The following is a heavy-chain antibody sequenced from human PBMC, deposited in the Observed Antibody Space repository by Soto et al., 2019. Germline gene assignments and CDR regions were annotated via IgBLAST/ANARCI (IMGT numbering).Heavy chain of an antibody. CDR1: GYTFTSYY. Sequence: ASVKVSCKASGYTFTSYYMHWVRQAPGQGLEWMGIINPSGGSTSYAQKFQGRVTMTRDTSTSTVYMELSSLRSEDTAVYYCARVTDGGKGVSDAFDIWGPGTMVTVSS. CDR3: ARVTDGGKGVSDAFDI. V-gene: IGHV1-46*01. CDR2: INPSGGST. J-gene: IGHJ3*02. D-gene: IGHD2-21*02.